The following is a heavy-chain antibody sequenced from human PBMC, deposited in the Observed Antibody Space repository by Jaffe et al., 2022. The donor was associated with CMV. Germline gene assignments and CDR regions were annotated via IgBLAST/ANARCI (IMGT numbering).Heavy chain of an antibody. D-gene: IGHD3-10*01. J-gene: IGHJ5*02. CDR1: GGSISSYY. CDR3: ARAVVRMVRGVILNWFDP. Sequence: QVQLQESGPGLVKPSETLSLTCTVSGGSISSYYWSWIRQPPGKGLEWIGYIYYSGSTNYNPSLKSRVTISVDTSKNQFSLKLSSVTAADTAVYYCARAVVRMVRGVILNWFDPWGQGTLVTVSS. CDR2: IYYSGST. V-gene: IGHV4-59*01.